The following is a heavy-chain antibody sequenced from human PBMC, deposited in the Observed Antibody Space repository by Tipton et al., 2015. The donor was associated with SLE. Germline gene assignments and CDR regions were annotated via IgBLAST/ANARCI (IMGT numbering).Heavy chain of an antibody. J-gene: IGHJ3*02. CDR3: ASTPGRYFDWSPHAFDI. CDR2: ITPFNGNT. D-gene: IGHD3-9*01. V-gene: IGHV1-45*02. Sequence: QSGAEVKKTGSSVKVSCKASGYTFTYRYLHWVRQAPGQALEWMGWITPFNGNTNYAQKFQDRVTITRDRSMSTAYMELSSLRSEDTAMYYCASTPGRYFDWSPHAFDIWGQGTMVTVSS. CDR1: GYTFTYRY.